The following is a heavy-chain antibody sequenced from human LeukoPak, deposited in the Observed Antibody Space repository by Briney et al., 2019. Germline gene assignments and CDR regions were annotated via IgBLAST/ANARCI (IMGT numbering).Heavy chain of an antibody. Sequence: GASVKVSCKASGYTFTSYGISWVRQAPGQGLEWMGWISAYNGNRNYAQKLQGRVTMTTDTSTSTAYMELRSLRSDDTAVYYCARIASPSVLMVYATNHFDYWGQGTLVTVSS. CDR3: ARIASPSVLMVYATNHFDY. CDR1: GYTFTSYG. V-gene: IGHV1-18*01. CDR2: ISAYNGNR. J-gene: IGHJ4*02. D-gene: IGHD2-8*01.